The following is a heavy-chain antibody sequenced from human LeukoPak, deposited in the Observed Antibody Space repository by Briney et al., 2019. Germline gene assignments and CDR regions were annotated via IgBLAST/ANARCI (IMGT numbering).Heavy chain of an antibody. Sequence: GGSLRLSCAASGFTVRDNYISWVRQAPGKGLEWVSIIYKSGDASYTDSVKGRFTFSRDNSKNTLYLQMNSLRAEDTAVYYCARDPSLRTTLDYWGQGTLVTVSS. D-gene: IGHD1-1*01. CDR3: ARDPSLRTTLDY. CDR1: GFTVRDNY. CDR2: IYKSGDA. J-gene: IGHJ4*02. V-gene: IGHV3-66*03.